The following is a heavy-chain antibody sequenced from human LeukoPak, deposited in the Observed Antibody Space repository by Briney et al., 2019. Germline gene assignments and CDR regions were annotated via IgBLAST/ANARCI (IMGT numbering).Heavy chain of an antibody. CDR1: GLTFSVYA. J-gene: IGHJ4*02. CDR3: AKSHSLEYRGYFDY. D-gene: IGHD2/OR15-2a*01. Sequence: GGSLRLSCATSGLTFSVYAMTWVRQAPGKWLEWVSSISDTGGSTYYADSVKGRFTISRGHSKTTLYLLMNELSAEDTAVYYCAKSHSLEYRGYFDYWGQGTLVTVSS. V-gene: IGHV3-23*01. CDR2: ISDTGGST.